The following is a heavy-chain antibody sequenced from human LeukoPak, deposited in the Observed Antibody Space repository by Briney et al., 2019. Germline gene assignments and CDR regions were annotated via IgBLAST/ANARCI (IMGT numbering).Heavy chain of an antibody. CDR1: GFTFSSYS. J-gene: IGHJ3*02. CDR2: ISSSSSTI. V-gene: IGHV3-48*04. D-gene: IGHD3-16*01. Sequence: PGGSLRLSCAASGFTFSSYSMNWVRQAPGKGLEWVSYISSSSSTIYYADSVKGRFTISRDNAKNSLYLQMNSLRAEDTAVYYCAKEKGGIMITFGGAQNGAFDIWGQGTMVTVSS. CDR3: AKEKGGIMITFGGAQNGAFDI.